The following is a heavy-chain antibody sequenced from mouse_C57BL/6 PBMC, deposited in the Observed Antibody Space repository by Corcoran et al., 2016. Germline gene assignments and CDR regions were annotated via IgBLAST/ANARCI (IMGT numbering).Heavy chain of an antibody. Sequence: EVQLQQSGPELVKPGASVKISCKAFGYTFTDYYMNWVKQSHGKSLEWIGDINPNNGGTSYNQKFKGKATLTVDKSSSTAYTELRSLTSEDSAVYYCARAEYGNPAWFAYWGQGTLVTVSA. CDR2: INPNNGGT. J-gene: IGHJ3*01. CDR1: GYTFTDYY. D-gene: IGHD2-1*01. V-gene: IGHV1-26*01. CDR3: ARAEYGNPAWFAY.